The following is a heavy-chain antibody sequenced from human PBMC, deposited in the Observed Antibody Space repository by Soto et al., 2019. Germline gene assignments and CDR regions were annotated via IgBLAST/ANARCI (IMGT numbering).Heavy chain of an antibody. D-gene: IGHD3-22*01. V-gene: IGHV4-38-2*01. CDR1: RYSISRGYY. J-gene: IGHJ4*02. CDR2: MFHSGST. CDR3: ARGGYYFDSRGYYKPYYFDH. Sequence: SETLSLTCAVSRYSISRGYYWGWIRQPPGKGLEWIGAMFHSGSTYYNPSLKSRVTMSVDTSKNQLSLKLSSVTAADTAVYYCARGGYYFDSRGYYKPYYFDHWGQGTLVTVSS.